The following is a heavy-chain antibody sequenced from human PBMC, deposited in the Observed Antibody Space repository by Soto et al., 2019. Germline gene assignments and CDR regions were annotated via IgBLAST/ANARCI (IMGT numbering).Heavy chain of an antibody. J-gene: IGHJ5*02. CDR1: GLTFSSFG. V-gene: IGHV3-30*18. CDR2: ISYDGNNK. D-gene: IGHD3-16*01. CDR3: AKTAGYDYVWGSSGLDP. Sequence: QVPLVESGGGVVQPGRSLRLSCAASGLTFSSFGMHWFRQAPGKGLEWVAVISYDGNNKYYADSVKGRFTISRDDSKNTLYLQMNSLRDEDTAVYYCAKTAGYDYVWGSSGLDPWGQGTLVTVSS.